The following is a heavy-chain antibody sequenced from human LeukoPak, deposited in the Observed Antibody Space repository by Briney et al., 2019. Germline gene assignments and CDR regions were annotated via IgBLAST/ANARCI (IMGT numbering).Heavy chain of an antibody. V-gene: IGHV4-59*12. CDR1: GGSISSYY. Sequence: SETLSLTCTVSGGSISSYYWSWIRQPPGKEMEWIGYINYSGSTNYNPSLKSRVTISVDTSKNQFSLKLRSVTAADTAVYYCARDGRGSDYYFDYWGQGTLVTVSS. J-gene: IGHJ4*02. CDR3: ARDGRGSDYYFDY. D-gene: IGHD1-1*01. CDR2: INYSGST.